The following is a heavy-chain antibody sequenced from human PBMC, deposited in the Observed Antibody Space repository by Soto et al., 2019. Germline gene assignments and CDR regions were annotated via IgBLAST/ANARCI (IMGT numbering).Heavy chain of an antibody. V-gene: IGHV1-69*13. CDR1: GGTFSSYA. CDR2: IIPIFGTA. CDR3: ARRQASYDSSLDY. J-gene: IGHJ4*02. Sequence: GASVKVSCKASGGTFSSYAISWVRQAPGQGLEWKGGIIPIFGTANYAQKFQGRVTITADESTSTAYMELSSLRSEDTAVYYCARRQASYDSSLDYWGQGTLVTVSS. D-gene: IGHD3-22*01.